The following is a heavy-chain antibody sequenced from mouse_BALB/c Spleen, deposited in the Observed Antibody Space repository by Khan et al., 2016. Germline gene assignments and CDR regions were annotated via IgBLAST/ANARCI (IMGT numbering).Heavy chain of an antibody. D-gene: IGHD2-4*01. V-gene: IGHV5-4*02. CDR2: ISDGGGYT. J-gene: IGHJ3*01. CDR1: GFTFSDYY. Sequence: EVELVESGGGLVKPGGSLKLSCAASGFTFSDYYMYWVRQTPEKRLEWVATISDGGGYTYYPDSVKGRFTISRDNAKNNLYLQMSSLKSEDTAMYYCAIEGLRRGFAYWGQGTLVTVSA. CDR3: AIEGLRRGFAY.